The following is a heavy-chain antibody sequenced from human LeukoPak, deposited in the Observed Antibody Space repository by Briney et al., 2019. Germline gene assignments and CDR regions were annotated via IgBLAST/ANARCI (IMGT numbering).Heavy chain of an antibody. V-gene: IGHV4-38-2*02. J-gene: IGHJ4*02. CDR2: IYYSGST. D-gene: IGHD3-22*01. CDR1: GYSISSGYY. Sequence: SETLSLTCTVSGYSISSGYYWGWIRQPPGKGLEWIGSIYYSGSTYYNPSLKSRVTISVDTSKNQFSLKLSSVTAADTAVYYCASGDSIVVITAAYWGQGTLVTVSS. CDR3: ASGDSIVVITAAY.